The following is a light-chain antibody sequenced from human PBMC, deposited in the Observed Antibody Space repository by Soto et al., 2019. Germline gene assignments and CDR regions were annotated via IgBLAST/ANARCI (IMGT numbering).Light chain of an antibody. Sequence: QSALTQPASVSGSPVQSITISCTGTSSDVGKYNYVSWYQQHPAKAPKLMIFEVSNRPSGVSNRFSGSKSGNTASLTISGLQAEDEAEYYCSSYTGSSINTVVFGGGTKLTVL. CDR3: SSYTGSSINTVV. V-gene: IGLV2-14*01. J-gene: IGLJ2*01. CDR1: SSDVGKYNY. CDR2: EVS.